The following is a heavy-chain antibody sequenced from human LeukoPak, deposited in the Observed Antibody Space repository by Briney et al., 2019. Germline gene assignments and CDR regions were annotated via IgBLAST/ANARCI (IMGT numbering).Heavy chain of an antibody. CDR3: ARFIVVVPAAIPSLARDDAFDI. CDR1: VRPLCSYY. J-gene: IGHJ3*02. CDR2: IYYSEGT. V-gene: IGHV4-59*08. D-gene: IGHD2-2*02. Sequence: SETLSLPCTVCVRPLCSYYWLWLPHPPRKVLEGSGYIYYSEGTQQNPPLKGRVPIPVDTSQKQFSLKLSSVTAADTAVYYCARFIVVVPAAIPSLARDDAFDIWGQGTMVTVSS.